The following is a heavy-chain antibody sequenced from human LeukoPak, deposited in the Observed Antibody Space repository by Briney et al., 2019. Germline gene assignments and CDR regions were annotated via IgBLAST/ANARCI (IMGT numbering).Heavy chain of an antibody. CDR1: GGSITNTNYY. D-gene: IGHD1-7*01. Sequence: PSETLSLTCTVSGGSITNTNYYWAWIRQPPGKGLEWIGTIYYSGNTYYNPSLKSRVTISVDTPKNQFSLKLKSVTAADTVVYYCARHLTGTTGPSFDYWGQGTLVTVFS. CDR3: ARHLTGTTGPSFDY. J-gene: IGHJ4*02. CDR2: IYYSGNT. V-gene: IGHV4-39*01.